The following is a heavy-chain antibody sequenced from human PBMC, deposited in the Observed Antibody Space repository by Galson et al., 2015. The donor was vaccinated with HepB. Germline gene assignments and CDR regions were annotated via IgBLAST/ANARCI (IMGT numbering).Heavy chain of an antibody. CDR1: GGTFSSYA. J-gene: IGHJ4*02. Sequence: SVKVSCKASGGTFSSYAISWVRQAPGQGLEWMGGIIPIFGTANYAQKFQGRVTITADESTSTAYMELSSLRSGDTAVYYCASPYYYDSSGYYLGAPLDYWGQGTLVTVSS. CDR3: ASPYYYDSSGYYLGAPLDY. D-gene: IGHD3-22*01. CDR2: IIPIFGTA. V-gene: IGHV1-69*13.